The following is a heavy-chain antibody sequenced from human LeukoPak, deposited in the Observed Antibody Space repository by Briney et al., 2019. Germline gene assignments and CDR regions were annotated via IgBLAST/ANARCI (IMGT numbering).Heavy chain of an antibody. CDR1: GYTFTSYY. J-gene: IGHJ4*02. Sequence: GASVKVSCKASGYTFTSYYMHWVRQAPGQGLEWMGIINPSGDSTSYAQKFQGRVTMTRDMSTSTVYMELSSLRSEDTAVYYCARKWGGSSWYRNYFDYWGQGTLVTVSS. CDR3: ARKWGGSSWYRNYFDY. CDR2: INPSGDST. V-gene: IGHV1-46*01. D-gene: IGHD6-13*01.